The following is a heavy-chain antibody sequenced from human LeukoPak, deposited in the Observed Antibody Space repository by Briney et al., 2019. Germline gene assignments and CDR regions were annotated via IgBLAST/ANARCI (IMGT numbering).Heavy chain of an antibody. J-gene: IGHJ4*02. CDR1: GFTFSSYA. V-gene: IGHV3-23*01. Sequence: GGSLRLSCAASGFTFSSYAMSWVRQAPGKGLEWVSAISGSGGSTYYADSVKGRFTISRDSSKNTLYLQMNSLRAEDTAVYYCAKGKSASRGAFDYWGQGTLVTVSS. CDR3: AKGKSASRGAFDY. CDR2: ISGSGGST. D-gene: IGHD3-10*01.